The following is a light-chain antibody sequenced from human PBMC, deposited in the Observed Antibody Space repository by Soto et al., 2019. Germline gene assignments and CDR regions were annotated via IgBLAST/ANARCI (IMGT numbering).Light chain of an antibody. CDR2: DAF. CDR3: QQRNRWPPVT. Sequence: ESVLTRSPATLSLSPGERATLSCRASPSVGNSLAWYQHKPGQAPRLLIYDAFNRATGVPTRFSGSGSGTDFTLTISSLEPEDFAVYYCQQRNRWPPVTFGGGTRVEIK. J-gene: IGKJ4*01. V-gene: IGKV3-11*01. CDR1: PSVGNS.